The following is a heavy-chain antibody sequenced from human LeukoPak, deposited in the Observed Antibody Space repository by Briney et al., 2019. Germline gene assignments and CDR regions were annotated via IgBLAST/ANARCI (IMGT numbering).Heavy chain of an antibody. J-gene: IGHJ4*02. CDR3: AKATRPYGSGSYSIFDY. Sequence: GGSLRLSCAASGFTFSSYAMSWVRQAPGKGLEWVSAISGSGGSTYYADSVKGRFTVSRDNSKNTLYLQMNSLRAEDTAVYYCAKATRPYGSGSYSIFDYWGQGTLVTVSS. CDR1: GFTFSSYA. D-gene: IGHD3-10*01. CDR2: ISGSGGST. V-gene: IGHV3-23*01.